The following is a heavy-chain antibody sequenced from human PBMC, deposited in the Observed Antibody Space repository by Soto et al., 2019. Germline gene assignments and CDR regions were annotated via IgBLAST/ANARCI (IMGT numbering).Heavy chain of an antibody. CDR2: INGGTGQT. CDR1: GYTFSTHA. V-gene: IGHV1-3*01. D-gene: IGHD1-1*01. J-gene: IGHJ6*02. Sequence: ASVKVSCKASGYTFSTHAMHWVRQAPGQSLEWMGWINGGTGQTKHSHRFQDRVSITRDTFASTAYMELSSLRSEDTAVYYWARGKGMEENYYYYGLDIWRQGTTVTV. CDR3: ARGKGMEENYYYYGLDI.